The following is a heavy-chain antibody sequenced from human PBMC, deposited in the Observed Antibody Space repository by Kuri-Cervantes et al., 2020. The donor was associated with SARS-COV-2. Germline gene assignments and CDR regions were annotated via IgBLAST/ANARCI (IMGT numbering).Heavy chain of an antibody. CDR3: ARMYGSDWGYIHFDY. D-gene: IGHD6-25*01. V-gene: IGHV3-72*01. Sequence: GESLKISCAASGFIFSDHYMAWVRQAPGSGLEWVGHSRNKANSYTTEYAASVKGRFTISRDDTSNSLFLHMTSLKSKDTAVYYCARMYGSDWGYIHFDYWGQGTLVTVSS. CDR2: SRNKANSYTT. CDR1: GFIFSDHY. J-gene: IGHJ4*02.